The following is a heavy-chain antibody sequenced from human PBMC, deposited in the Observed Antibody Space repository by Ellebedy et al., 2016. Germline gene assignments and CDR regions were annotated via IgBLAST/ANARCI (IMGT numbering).Heavy chain of an antibody. Sequence: GESLKISXAASGVTFSGYYMSWIRQAPGKGLECVSYISISGTTIYYADGVKGRFTISRDDAKNSLYLQMNSLRAEDTAVYYCARDGGSYELDYWGQGTLVTVSS. J-gene: IGHJ4*02. V-gene: IGHV3-11*01. D-gene: IGHD1-26*01. CDR1: GVTFSGYY. CDR2: ISISGTTI. CDR3: ARDGGSYELDY.